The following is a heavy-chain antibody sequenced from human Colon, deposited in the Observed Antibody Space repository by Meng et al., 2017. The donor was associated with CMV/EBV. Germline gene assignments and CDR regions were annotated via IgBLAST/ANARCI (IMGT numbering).Heavy chain of an antibody. CDR3: ARASNSSFDP. J-gene: IGHJ5*02. V-gene: IGHV3-30*04. CDR1: GFTFSAFP. D-gene: IGHD4-11*01. CDR2: ISNDGTKK. Sequence: SGETSGFTFSAFPLHWVRQAPGKGLEWVASISNDGTKKYYAESVKGRFSLSRDNSQNTVNVHMNSLRGDDTAVYYCARASNSSFDPWGQGTLVTVSS.